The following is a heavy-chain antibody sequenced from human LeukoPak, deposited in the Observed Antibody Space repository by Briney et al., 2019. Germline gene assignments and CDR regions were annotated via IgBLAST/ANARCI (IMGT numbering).Heavy chain of an antibody. D-gene: IGHD4/OR15-4a*01. Sequence: GASVKVSCKVSGYTFTHHYLHWVRQAPGQGLEWMGRINPNSGETNYKDKLQGRITMTRATSIGTAYLEVTRLTSDDTAVYYCASEGYGVKPFGSWGQGTLVIVSS. V-gene: IGHV1-2*06. CDR3: ASEGYGVKPFGS. CDR1: GYTFTHHY. CDR2: INPNSGET. J-gene: IGHJ5*01.